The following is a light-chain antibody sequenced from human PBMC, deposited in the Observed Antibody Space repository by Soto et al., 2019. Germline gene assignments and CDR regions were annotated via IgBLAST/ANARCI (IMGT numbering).Light chain of an antibody. V-gene: IGKV4-1*01. CDR1: QTLVHGSNY. J-gene: IGKJ1*01. CDR3: QQYYTTPVT. Sequence: DIVMTQSPDSLAVSLGERATINCKSSQTLVHGSNYLAWYQQKPGQPPELLIYWASTRESGVPDRFSGSGSGTDFTLAIGSLQAEDVAVYYCQQYYTTPVTFGQGTKVEIK. CDR2: WAS.